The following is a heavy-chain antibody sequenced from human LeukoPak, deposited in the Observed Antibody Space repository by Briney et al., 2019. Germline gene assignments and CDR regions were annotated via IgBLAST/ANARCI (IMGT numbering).Heavy chain of an antibody. J-gene: IGHJ4*02. CDR2: TYYSGST. Sequence: SETLSLTCSVSGGSISRSSYYWTWIRQSPGRGLEWIGNTYYSGSTFYNPSLKSRVTISVDTSKNQFSLRLTSVTAADTAVYYCARPRGDLWSGYDYWGQGVLVTVSP. CDR1: GGSISRSSYY. CDR3: ARPRGDLWSGYDY. V-gene: IGHV4-39*01. D-gene: IGHD3-3*01.